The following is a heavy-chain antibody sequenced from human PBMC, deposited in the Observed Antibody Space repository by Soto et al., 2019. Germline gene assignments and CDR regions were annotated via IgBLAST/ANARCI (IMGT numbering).Heavy chain of an antibody. CDR1: GFTFSSYA. D-gene: IGHD6-19*01. CDR3: AKVKPTSHSGSVAFDI. V-gene: IGHV3-23*01. CDR2: ISGSGGST. Sequence: VQLLESGGGLVQPGGSLRLSCAASGFTFSSYAMSWVRQAPGKGLEWVSAISGSGGSTYYADSVKGRFTISRDNSKNTLYLQTNSLRAEDTAVYYCAKVKPTSHSGSVAFDIWGQGTMVTVSS. J-gene: IGHJ3*02.